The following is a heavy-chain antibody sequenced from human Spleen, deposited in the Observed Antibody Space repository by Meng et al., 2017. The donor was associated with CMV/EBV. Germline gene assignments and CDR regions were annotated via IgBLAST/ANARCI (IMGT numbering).Heavy chain of an antibody. Sequence: VHVQESGPGLVNPSENLSPPVTVSGGSRRSYYWSLIRQAGGKGLEWIGRIYTSGRTNHNPSLKSRVTISVDTSKNQFSLKLSSVTAADTAVYYCAREIVVVPALRAWFDPWGQGTLVTVSS. D-gene: IGHD2-2*01. CDR1: GGSRRSYY. J-gene: IGHJ5*02. V-gene: IGHV4-4*07. CDR2: IYTSGRT. CDR3: AREIVVVPALRAWFDP.